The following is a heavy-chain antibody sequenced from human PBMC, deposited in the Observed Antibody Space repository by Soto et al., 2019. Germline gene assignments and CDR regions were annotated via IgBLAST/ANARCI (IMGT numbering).Heavy chain of an antibody. CDR2: ISGSGGST. CDR3: EKVGTLDYYDHYMQH. J-gene: IGHJ1*01. Sequence: TGGSLRLSCAASGFTFSSYAMSWVRQAPGKGLEWVSAISGSGGSTYYADSVKGRFTISRDNSKNTLYLQMNSLRAEDTAVYYCEKVGTLDYYDHYMQHCGQGPTVTVYS. V-gene: IGHV3-23*01. CDR1: GFTFSSYA. D-gene: IGHD3-22*01.